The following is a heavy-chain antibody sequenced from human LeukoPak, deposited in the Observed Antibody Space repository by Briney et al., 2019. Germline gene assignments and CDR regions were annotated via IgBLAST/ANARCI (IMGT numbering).Heavy chain of an antibody. CDR2: IDTNTGNP. V-gene: IGHV7-4-1*02. Sequence: GASVKVSCKASGYTFTNYTINWVRLAPGQGLKWMGWIDTNTGNPTYAQGFAGRFDFSLDTSVTTTYLQISSLRAEDTAVYYCATDLCGDCRPRTGFDPWGQGTLVTVSS. J-gene: IGHJ5*02. CDR3: ATDLCGDCRPRTGFDP. D-gene: IGHD2-21*02. CDR1: GYTFTNYT.